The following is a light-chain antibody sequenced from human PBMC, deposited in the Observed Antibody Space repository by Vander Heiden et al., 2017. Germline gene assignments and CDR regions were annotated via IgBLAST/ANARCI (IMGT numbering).Light chain of an antibody. V-gene: IGKV1-8*01. Sequence: AIRMTQSPSSFSASTGDRVTITCRASQGISSYLAWHQQKPGKAPKLLIYAASTLQSGVPSRFSGSGSGTDFTLTISCLQSEDFATYYCQQYYSYPITFGQGTRLEIK. CDR3: QQYYSYPIT. CDR2: AAS. J-gene: IGKJ5*01. CDR1: QGISSY.